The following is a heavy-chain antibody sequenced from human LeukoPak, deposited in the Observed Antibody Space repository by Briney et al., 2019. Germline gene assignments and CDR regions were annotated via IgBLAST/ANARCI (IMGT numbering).Heavy chain of an antibody. CDR2: IYNSGST. J-gene: IGHJ4*02. CDR1: GGSLSGFY. V-gene: IGHV4-59*08. D-gene: IGHD1-1*01. Sequence: PSETLSLTCTVSGGSLSGFYWSWIRQPSGKGLEWIGYIYNSGSTDYNPSLKSRVTISEDTSNNQFSLKLNFVTAADTAVYYCARASPNWNPPDYWGQGTLVTVSS. CDR3: ARASPNWNPPDY.